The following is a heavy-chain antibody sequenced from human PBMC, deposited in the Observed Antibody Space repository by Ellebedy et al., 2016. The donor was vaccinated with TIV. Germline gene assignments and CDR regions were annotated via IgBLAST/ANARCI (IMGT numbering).Heavy chain of an antibody. CDR1: GFTFSSAW. V-gene: IGHV3-15*07. J-gene: IGHJ4*02. CDR2: IKSKTDGGTR. D-gene: IGHD5-18*01. Sequence: GESLKISCAASGFTFSSAWMNWVRQAPGKGLEWVGRIKSKTDGGTRDYAAPVKGRFTLSRDDSKNMLYLQMNSLKTEDTAVYYCTTDRYSYEYWGQGSLVTVSA. CDR3: TTDRYSYEY.